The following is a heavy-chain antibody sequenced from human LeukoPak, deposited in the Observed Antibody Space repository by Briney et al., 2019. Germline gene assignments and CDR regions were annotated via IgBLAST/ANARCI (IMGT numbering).Heavy chain of an antibody. J-gene: IGHJ4*02. D-gene: IGHD3-3*01. V-gene: IGHV4-39*07. Sequence: SETLSLTCTVSGGSISSYYWGWIRQPPGKGLEWIGSIYYSGSTYYNPSLKSRVTISVDTSKNQFSLKLSSVTAADTAVYYCARDRAVWSSPYYFDYWGQGTLVTVSS. CDR2: IYYSGST. CDR3: ARDRAVWSSPYYFDY. CDR1: GGSISSYY.